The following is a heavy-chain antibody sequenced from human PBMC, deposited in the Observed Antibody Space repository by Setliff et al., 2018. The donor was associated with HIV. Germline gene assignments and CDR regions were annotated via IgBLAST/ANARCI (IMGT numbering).Heavy chain of an antibody. J-gene: IGHJ4*02. V-gene: IGHV3-15*01. CDR3: TTAVAQNWYGSGNENY. CDR1: GFTFTNAW. D-gene: IGHD3-10*01. CDR2: IKSKTDGETE. Sequence: GGSLRLTCAASGFTFTNAWMSWGRQAPGKGLEWVGRIKSKTDGETEDYAAPVKGRFTISRDDSRSTLYLQMNSLITEDTALYYCTTAVAQNWYGSGNENYWGQGTLVTV.